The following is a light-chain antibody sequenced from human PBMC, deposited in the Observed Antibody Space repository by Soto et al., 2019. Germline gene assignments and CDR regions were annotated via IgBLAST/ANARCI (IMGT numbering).Light chain of an antibody. CDR3: SAYAGSNNLLYV. V-gene: IGLV2-8*01. Sequence: QSALTQPPSASGSPGQSVTISCTGTSSDVGGYNYVSWYQQHPGKAPQLMIYTVSKRPSGVPDRFSGSKSGNTASLTVSGLQAEDEADYYCSAYAGSNNLLYVFGTGTKLTVL. J-gene: IGLJ1*01. CDR1: SSDVGGYNY. CDR2: TVS.